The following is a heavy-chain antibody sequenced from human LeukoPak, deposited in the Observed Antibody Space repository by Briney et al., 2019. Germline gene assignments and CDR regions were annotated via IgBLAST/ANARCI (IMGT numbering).Heavy chain of an antibody. D-gene: IGHD3-10*01. CDR3: ATHGITMVRGVIHLIDY. J-gene: IGHJ4*02. CDR1: GFIFSSYW. V-gene: IGHV3-74*01. CDR2: MNSDGSST. Sequence: GGSLRLSCAASGFIFSSYWMHWVRQAPGKGLVWVSRMNSDGSSTSYADSVKGRFTISRDNAKNTLYLQMNSLRAEDTAVYYCATHGITMVRGVIHLIDYWGRGTLVTVSS.